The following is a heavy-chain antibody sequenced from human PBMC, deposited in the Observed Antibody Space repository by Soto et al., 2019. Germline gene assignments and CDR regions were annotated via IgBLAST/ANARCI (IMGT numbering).Heavy chain of an antibody. CDR2: IWYDGSNK. V-gene: IGHV3-33*01. Sequence: QVQLVESGGGVVQPGRSLRLSCAASGFTFSSYGMHWVRQAPGKGLEWVAVIWYDGSNKYYADSVKGRFTISRDNSKNTLYLQMNSLRAEDTAVYYCASLYGSGSDYYYYGMDVWGQGTTVTVSS. CDR3: ASLYGSGSDYYYYGMDV. D-gene: IGHD3-10*01. J-gene: IGHJ6*02. CDR1: GFTFSSYG.